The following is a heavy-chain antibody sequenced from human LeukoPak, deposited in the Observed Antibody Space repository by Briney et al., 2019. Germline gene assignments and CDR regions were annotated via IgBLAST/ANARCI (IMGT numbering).Heavy chain of an antibody. CDR3: ARDRHSGSYYSENYFDY. V-gene: IGHV3-66*02. D-gene: IGHD1-26*01. Sequence: GGSLRLSCAASGFTVSSNYMSWVRQAPGKGLERVSVIYSGGSTYYADSVKGRFTISRDNSKNTLYLQMNSLRAEDTAVYYCARDRHSGSYYSENYFDYWGQGTLVTVSS. CDR2: IYSGGST. CDR1: GFTVSSNY. J-gene: IGHJ4*02.